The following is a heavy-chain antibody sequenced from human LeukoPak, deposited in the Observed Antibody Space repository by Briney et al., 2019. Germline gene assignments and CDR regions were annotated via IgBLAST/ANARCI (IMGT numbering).Heavy chain of an antibody. CDR1: GGSFSGYY. CDR2: INHSGSP. D-gene: IGHD3-10*01. J-gene: IGHJ3*02. V-gene: IGHV4-34*01. Sequence: SSETPSLTCAVYGGSFSGYYWSWIRQPPGKGLEWIGEINHSGSPNYNPSLKSRVTISIDTSKNQFSLKLSPVTAADTAVYYCAKDLSDYYGSGSYRPIDAFDIWGQGTMVTVSS. CDR3: AKDLSDYYGSGSYRPIDAFDI.